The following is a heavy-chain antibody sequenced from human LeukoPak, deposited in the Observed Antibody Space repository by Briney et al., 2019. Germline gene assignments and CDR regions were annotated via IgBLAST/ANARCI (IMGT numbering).Heavy chain of an antibody. CDR2: INENGDIA. CDR3: ARTPNIVVVVAATWYFDL. V-gene: IGHV3-43*02. J-gene: IGHJ2*01. D-gene: IGHD2-15*01. CDR1: GFTFDDYA. Sequence: GGSLRLSCAASGFTFDDYAMHWVRQGPGKSLEWVSLINENGDIAYYGDSVRGRFTVSRDNAKNSLYLQMNSLTTEDTALYYCARTPNIVVVVAATWYFDLWGRGTLVTVSS.